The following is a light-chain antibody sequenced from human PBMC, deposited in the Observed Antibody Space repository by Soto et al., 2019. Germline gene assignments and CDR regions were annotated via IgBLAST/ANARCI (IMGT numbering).Light chain of an antibody. J-gene: IGLJ2*01. Sequence: QSALTQPASVSGSPGQSITISCAGTSSNVGGYKSVSWYQQHPGKAPKLMIYDVSERPSGVSNRFSGSKSGNTASLTISGLQAEDKADYYCSSYTSSTNTPVIFGGGTKVTVL. CDR3: SSYTSSTNTPVI. CDR1: SSNVGGYKS. CDR2: DVS. V-gene: IGLV2-14*01.